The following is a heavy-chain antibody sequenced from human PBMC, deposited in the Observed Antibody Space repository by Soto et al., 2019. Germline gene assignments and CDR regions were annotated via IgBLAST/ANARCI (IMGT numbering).Heavy chain of an antibody. V-gene: IGHV4-31*03. J-gene: IGHJ5*02. CDR1: GDPITSSGFY. CDR3: ARDLRGRRSGRFDP. D-gene: IGHD3-10*01. CDR2: IYYSGVT. Sequence: SDTLSLTCTLSGDPITSSGFYWTWIRQHPAKGLEWIGYIYYSGVTYYNPSLKSRATISIDTSKNQFSLTPSSVSAADTAMYYCARDLRGRRSGRFDPWGQGTLVT.